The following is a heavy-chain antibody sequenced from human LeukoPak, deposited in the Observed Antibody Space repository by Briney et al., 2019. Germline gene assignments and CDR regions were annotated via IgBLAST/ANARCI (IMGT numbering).Heavy chain of an antibody. V-gene: IGHV3-21*04. J-gene: IGHJ4*02. CDR2: SGTRSGTK. Sequence: PGGSLRLSCAASGFTLSSLAMHWVRQAPGKGLEWVSSSGTRSGTKYYADSVMGRFTISRDSAMNSVSLQINSLRAEDTAVYFCAKRGVVIRVILVGFHKEAYYFDSWGQGALVTVSS. D-gene: IGHD3-22*01. CDR1: GFTLSSLA. CDR3: AKRGVVIRVILVGFHKEAYYFDS.